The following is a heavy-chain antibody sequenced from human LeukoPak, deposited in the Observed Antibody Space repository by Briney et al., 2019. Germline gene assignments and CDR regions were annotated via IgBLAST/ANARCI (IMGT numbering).Heavy chain of an antibody. CDR3: ARGQGNSLRTAADGTDFDY. V-gene: IGHV3-33*01. J-gene: IGHJ4*02. CDR1: GFTLCSYG. D-gene: IGHD6-13*01. Sequence: QPGGSLRLSWAASGFTLCSYGMHWVRQPPGKGLEWVAVIWYDGSNKYYADSVKGRFTISRDNSKNMLYLQMNSLGAEDTAVYYCARGQGNSLRTAADGTDFDYWGQGTLVTVSS. CDR2: IWYDGSNK.